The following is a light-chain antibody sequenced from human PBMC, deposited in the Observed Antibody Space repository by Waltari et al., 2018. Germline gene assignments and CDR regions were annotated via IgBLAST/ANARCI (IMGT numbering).Light chain of an antibody. CDR3: QQYNSYEWT. J-gene: IGKJ1*01. CDR2: NAS. CDR1: QSLNSW. V-gene: IGKV1-5*03. Sequence: DIQMTQFPSTLSASVGDRLTITCRASQSLNSWLAWYQQKPGKDPKLLISNASSLESGVPSRFRGSGSGTEFTLTIRSLQPDHFATYYFQQYNSYEWTFGQGTKVAIK.